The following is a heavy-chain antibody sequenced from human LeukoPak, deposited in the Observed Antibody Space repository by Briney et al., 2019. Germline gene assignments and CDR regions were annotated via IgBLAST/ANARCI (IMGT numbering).Heavy chain of an antibody. CDR2: IYYSGST. CDR3: ATLRYYYGSGSYSPYYYYGMDV. CDR1: GGSISSYY. Sequence: PSETLSLTCTVSGGSISSYYWSWIRQPPGKGLEWIGYIYYSGSTNYNPSLKSRVTISVDTSKNQFSLTLGSVTAADTAVYYCATLRYYYGSGSYSPYYYYGMDVWGQGTTVTVSS. D-gene: IGHD3-10*01. J-gene: IGHJ6*02. V-gene: IGHV4-59*01.